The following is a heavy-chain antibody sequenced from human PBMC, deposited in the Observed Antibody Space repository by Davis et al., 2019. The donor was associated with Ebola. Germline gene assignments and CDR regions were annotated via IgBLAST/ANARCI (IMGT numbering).Heavy chain of an antibody. D-gene: IGHD3-22*01. CDR1: GGSISSSSYY. CDR3: ARAQSLYYYDSSGYYSRPYYFDY. CDR2: IYYSGST. V-gene: IGHV4-39*07. Sequence: SETLSLTCTVSGGSISSSSYYWGWIRQPPGKGLEWIGSIYYSGSTNYNPSLKSRVTISVDTSKNRFSLKLSSVTAADTAVYYCARAQSLYYYDSSGYYSRPYYFDYWGQGTLVTVSS. J-gene: IGHJ4*02.